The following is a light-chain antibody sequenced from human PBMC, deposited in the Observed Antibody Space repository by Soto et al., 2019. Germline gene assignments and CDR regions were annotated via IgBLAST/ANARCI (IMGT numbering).Light chain of an antibody. CDR3: QQRSNF. CDR1: QSVSSY. V-gene: IGKV3-11*01. J-gene: IGKJ3*01. CDR2: DAS. Sequence: EIVLTQSPATLSLSPGERATLSCRASQSVSSYLAWYQQKPGQAPRLLIYDASSRATGIPVRFSGSGSGTDFTLTISSLEPEDFAVYYCQQRSNFFGPGTKVDIK.